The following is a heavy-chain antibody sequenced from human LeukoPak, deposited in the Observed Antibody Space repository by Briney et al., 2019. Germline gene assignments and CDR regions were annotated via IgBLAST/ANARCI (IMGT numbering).Heavy chain of an antibody. CDR2: IYTSGST. V-gene: IGHV4-61*02. J-gene: IGHJ6*03. CDR3: ARMVAAGTHYYYMDV. D-gene: IGHD6-13*01. Sequence: SETLSLTCTVSGGSISSGSYYWSWIRQPAGKGLEWIGRIYTSGSTNYNPSLKSRVTISVDTSKNQFSLKLSSVTAADTAVYYCARMVAAGTHYYYMDVWGKGTTVTVSS. CDR1: GGSISSGSYY.